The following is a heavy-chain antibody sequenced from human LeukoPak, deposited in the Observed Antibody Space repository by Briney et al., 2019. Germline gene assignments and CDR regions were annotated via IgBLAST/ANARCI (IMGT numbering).Heavy chain of an antibody. V-gene: IGHV3-30-3*01. CDR1: GFTFSSYA. CDR3: ARGNMVRVEGEVY. J-gene: IGHJ4*02. Sequence: GGSLRLSCAASGFTFSSYAMHWVRQAPGKGLEWVAVISYDGNNKYCADSVKGRFTISRDNSKNTLYLQTNSLRPEDTAVYYCARGNMVRVEGEVYWGQGTLVTVSS. CDR2: ISYDGNNK. D-gene: IGHD3-10*01.